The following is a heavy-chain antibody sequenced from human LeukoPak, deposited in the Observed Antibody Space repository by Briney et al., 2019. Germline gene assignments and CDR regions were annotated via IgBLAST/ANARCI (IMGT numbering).Heavy chain of an antibody. Sequence: SETLSLTCAVYGESLSAFSWNWLRQSPGRGLEWIGEISHRGRTTYNPSLNSRVIISVDASKNQFSLNLTSVTAADTAVYYCARGMVVKFPYMDVWGQGATVTVSS. CDR1: GESLSAFS. CDR2: ISHRGRT. V-gene: IGHV4-34*01. J-gene: IGHJ6*03. D-gene: IGHD3-22*01. CDR3: ARGMVVKFPYMDV.